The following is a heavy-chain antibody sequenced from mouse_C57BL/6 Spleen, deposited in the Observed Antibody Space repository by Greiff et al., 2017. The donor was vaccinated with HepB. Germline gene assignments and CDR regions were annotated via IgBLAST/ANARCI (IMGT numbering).Heavy chain of an antibody. V-gene: IGHV3-6*01. J-gene: IGHJ2*01. CDR1: GYSITSGYY. CDR2: ISYDGSN. CDR3: ASNYDYGYFDY. Sequence: EVKLMESGPGLVKPSQSLSLTCSVTGYSITSGYYWNWIRQFPGNKLEWMGYISYDGSNNYNPSLKNRISITRDTSKNQFFLKLNSVTTEDTATYYCASNYDYGYFDYWGQGTTLTVSS. D-gene: IGHD2-4*01.